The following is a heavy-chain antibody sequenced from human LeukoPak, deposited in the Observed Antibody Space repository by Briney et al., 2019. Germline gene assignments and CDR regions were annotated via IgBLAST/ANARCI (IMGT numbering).Heavy chain of an antibody. CDR1: GFTFSNYW. V-gene: IGHV3-7*01. CDR2: IRQRGSDK. D-gene: IGHD4-23*01. CDR3: ARGRYGGNSYYFDY. J-gene: IGHJ4*02. Sequence: GGSLRLSCAASGFTFSNYWMSWVRQAPGKGLEWVANIRQRGSDKYYVDSVKGRFTISRDNAENSLYLQVNSLRAKDTAVYYCARGRYGGNSYYFDYWGQGTLVTVSS.